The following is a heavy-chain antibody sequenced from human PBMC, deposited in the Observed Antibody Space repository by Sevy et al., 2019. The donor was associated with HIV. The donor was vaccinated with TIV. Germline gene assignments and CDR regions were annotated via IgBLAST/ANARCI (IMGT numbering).Heavy chain of an antibody. D-gene: IGHD5-18*01. CDR2: IIPIFGTA. CDR1: GGTFSSYA. V-gene: IGHV1-69*13. Sequence: ASVKVSCKASGGTFSSYAISWVRQAPGQGLEWMGGIIPIFGTANYAQKFQGRVTITADESTSTAYMELSSLRSEDTAVYYCARGIYLSPRTQLWLANYYYYGMDVWGQGTTVTVSS. J-gene: IGHJ6*02. CDR3: ARGIYLSPRTQLWLANYYYYGMDV.